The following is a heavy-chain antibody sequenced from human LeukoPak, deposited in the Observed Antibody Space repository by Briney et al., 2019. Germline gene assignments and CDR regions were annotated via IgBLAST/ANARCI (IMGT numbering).Heavy chain of an antibody. J-gene: IGHJ4*02. CDR2: IKPDGSEK. Sequence: GGSLRLSCAASGFTFSNYWMSWVRQAPGKGLEWVANIKPDGSEKYYVDSVKGRFTISRDNSKNTLYLQMNSLRAEDTAVYYCAKDVTWGQGTLVTVSS. D-gene: IGHD2-21*02. CDR1: GFTFSNYW. V-gene: IGHV3-7*01. CDR3: AKDVT.